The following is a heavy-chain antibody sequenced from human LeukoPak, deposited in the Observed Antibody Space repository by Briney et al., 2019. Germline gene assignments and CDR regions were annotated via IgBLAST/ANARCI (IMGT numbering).Heavy chain of an antibody. J-gene: IGHJ4*02. D-gene: IGHD3-9*01. CDR3: ARDLPYYDILTGSYYFDY. CDR2: INPNSGGT. CDR1: GYTFTGYY. Sequence: ASVKVSCNASGYTFTGYYMHWVRQAPGQGLEWMGWINPNSGGTNYAQKFQGRVTMTRDTSISTAYMELSRLRSDDTAVYYCARDLPYYDILTGSYYFDYWGQGTLVTVSS. V-gene: IGHV1-2*02.